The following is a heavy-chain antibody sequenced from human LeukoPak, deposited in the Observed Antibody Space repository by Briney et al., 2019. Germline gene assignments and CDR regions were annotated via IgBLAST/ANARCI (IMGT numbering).Heavy chain of an antibody. V-gene: IGHV1-2*02. CDR2: INPNSGGT. J-gene: IGHJ6*03. Sequence: ASVKVSCKASGYTFTDYYMHWVRQAPGQGLEWMGWINPNSGGTNYAQKFQGRVTMTRDTSISTAYMELIRLRSYDTAVYYCARGGRTWGPGEYYYYYMAVWGKGTTVTVSS. CDR1: GYTFTDYY. CDR3: ARGGRTWGPGEYYYYYMAV. D-gene: IGHD3-10*01.